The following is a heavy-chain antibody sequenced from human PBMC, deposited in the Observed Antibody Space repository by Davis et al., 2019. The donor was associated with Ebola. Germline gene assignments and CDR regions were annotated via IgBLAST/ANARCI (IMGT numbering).Heavy chain of an antibody. D-gene: IGHD3-22*01. Sequence: SETLSLTCTVSGGSISSGDYYWSWIRQPPGKGLEWIGYIYYSGSTYYNPSLKSRVTISVDTSKNQFSLKLSSVTAADTAVYYCARGAITMMLFGAFDLWGQGTMVTVSS. CDR2: IYYSGST. V-gene: IGHV4-30-4*01. CDR3: ARGAITMMLFGAFDL. CDR1: GGSISSGDYY. J-gene: IGHJ3*01.